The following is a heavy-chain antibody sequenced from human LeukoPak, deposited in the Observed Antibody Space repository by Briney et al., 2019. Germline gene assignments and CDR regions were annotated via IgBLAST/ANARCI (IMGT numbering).Heavy chain of an antibody. CDR2: IRSKANSYAT. D-gene: IGHD3-10*01. Sequence: HPGGSLRLSCAASGFTFSGSAIHWVRQASGKGLEWVGRIRSKANSYATAYAASVKGRFTISRDDSKSTAYLQMNSLKTEDTAVYYCTSRGYGSGSYYNCGYWGQGTLVTVS. J-gene: IGHJ4*02. V-gene: IGHV3-73*01. CDR1: GFTFSGSA. CDR3: TSRGYGSGSYYNCGY.